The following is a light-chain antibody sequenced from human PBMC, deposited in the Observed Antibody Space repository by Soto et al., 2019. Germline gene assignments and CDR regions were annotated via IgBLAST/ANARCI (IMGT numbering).Light chain of an antibody. CDR2: GAS. J-gene: IGKJ1*01. CDR3: QQWIRWT. Sequence: EIVMTQSPATLSVSPGDRVTLSCRASERVVSNVAWYQHKPGQAPRLLIYGASVRATGIPDRFSGSGSETEFTLTISSLQSEDFAVYYCQQWIRWTFGQGTRLELK. CDR1: ERVVSN. V-gene: IGKV3-15*01.